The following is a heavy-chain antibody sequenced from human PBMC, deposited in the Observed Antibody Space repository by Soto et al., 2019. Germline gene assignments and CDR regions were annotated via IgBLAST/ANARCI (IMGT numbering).Heavy chain of an antibody. J-gene: IGHJ5*02. V-gene: IGHV1-8*01. CDR2: MNPNSGNT. CDR1: GYTFTSYD. CDR3: ARGQSVNNWFDP. Sequence: ASVKVSCKASGYTFTSYDINWVRQATGQGLEWMGWMNPNSGNTGYAQKFQGRVTMTRNTSISTAYMELSSLRSEDTAVYYCARGQSVNNWFDPWGQGTLVTVSS.